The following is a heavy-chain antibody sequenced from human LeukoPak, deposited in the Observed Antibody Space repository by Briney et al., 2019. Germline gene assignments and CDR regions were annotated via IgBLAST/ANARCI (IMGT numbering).Heavy chain of an antibody. CDR1: GGSISSYY. CDR2: IYYSGST. CDR3: ARHLTYYYDS. V-gene: IGHV4-59*08. Sequence: TSETLSLTCTASGGSISSYYWSWIRQPPGKGLEWIGYIYYSGSTNYNPSLKSRVTISVDTSKNQFSLKLSSVTAADTAVYYCARHLTYYYDSWGQGTLVTVSS. J-gene: IGHJ4*02. D-gene: IGHD3-16*01.